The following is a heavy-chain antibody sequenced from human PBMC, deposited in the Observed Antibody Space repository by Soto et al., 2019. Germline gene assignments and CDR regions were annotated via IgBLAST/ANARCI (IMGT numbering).Heavy chain of an antibody. CDR1: GYTFTSYD. Sequence: ASVKVSCKASGYTFTSYDINWVRQATGQGLEWMGWMNPNSGNTGYAQKFQGRVTMTRNTSISTAYMELSSLRSEDTAVYYCARGVGYYGDFDYWGQGTLVTVSS. CDR2: MNPNSGNT. J-gene: IGHJ4*02. V-gene: IGHV1-8*01. CDR3: ARGVGYYGDFDY. D-gene: IGHD4-17*01.